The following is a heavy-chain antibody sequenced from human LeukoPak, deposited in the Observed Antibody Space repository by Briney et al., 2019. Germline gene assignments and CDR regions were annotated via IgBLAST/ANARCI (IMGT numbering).Heavy chain of an antibody. V-gene: IGHV4-59*10. CDR2: IYTSGST. CDR1: GGSFSGYY. D-gene: IGHD3-10*01. J-gene: IGHJ5*02. Sequence: SETLSLTCAVYGGSFSGYYWSWIRQPAGKGLEWIGRIYTSGSTNYNPSLKSRVTISVDTSKNQFSLKLSSVTAADTAVYYCARCTMVRGVIKGGNWFDPWGQGTLVTVSS. CDR3: ARCTMVRGVIKGGNWFDP.